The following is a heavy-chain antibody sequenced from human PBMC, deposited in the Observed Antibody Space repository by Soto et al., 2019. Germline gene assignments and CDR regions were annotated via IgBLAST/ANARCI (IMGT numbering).Heavy chain of an antibody. D-gene: IGHD2-8*01. CDR3: AREMANIVLMYFPYYFDY. J-gene: IGHJ4*02. V-gene: IGHV3-23*01. CDR2: ISGSGGST. Sequence: GGSLRLSCAASGFTLSSFAMSWVRQAPGKVLECVSAISGSGGSTYNADAVKGRFTISRDNAKYSLYLQMDSLRAEDTAVYFFAREMANIVLMYFPYYFDYWGQGALVTVSS. CDR1: GFTLSSFA.